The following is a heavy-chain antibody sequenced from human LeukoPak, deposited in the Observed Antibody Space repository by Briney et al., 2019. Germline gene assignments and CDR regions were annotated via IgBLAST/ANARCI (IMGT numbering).Heavy chain of an antibody. CDR3: ARGGYSGYDVDY. J-gene: IGHJ4*02. CDR1: GYTFTSYA. CDR2: INAGNGNT. D-gene: IGHD5-12*01. V-gene: IGHV1-3*01. Sequence: ASVNVSCRASGYTFTSYAMHWVRQAPGQRLEWMGWINAGNGNTKYSQKFQGRVTITRDTSASTAYMELSSLRSEDTAVYYCARGGYSGYDVDYWGQGTLVTVSS.